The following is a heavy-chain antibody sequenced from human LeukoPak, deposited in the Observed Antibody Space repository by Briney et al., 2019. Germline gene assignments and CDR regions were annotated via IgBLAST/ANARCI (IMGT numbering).Heavy chain of an antibody. Sequence: SETLSLTCTVSGVSISSYYWSWIRQPPGKGLEWIGYIYYSGSTNYNPSLKSRVTISVDTSKNQFSLKLSSVTAADTAVYYCARGGGNRWVDYWGQGTLVTVSS. D-gene: IGHD1-14*01. V-gene: IGHV4-59*01. CDR3: ARGGGNRWVDY. CDR2: IYYSGST. J-gene: IGHJ4*02. CDR1: GVSISSYY.